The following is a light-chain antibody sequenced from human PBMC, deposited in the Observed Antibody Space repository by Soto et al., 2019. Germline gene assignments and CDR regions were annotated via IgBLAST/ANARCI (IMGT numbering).Light chain of an antibody. CDR1: QSISSY. CDR3: QQSYSTPYT. Sequence: DSKMTQSPSSLSAAVGDRVTITFRSSQSISSYLNWYQQKPGKAPKLLIYAASSLQSGVPSRFSGSGSGTDFTLTISSLQHEDFATYYCQQSYSTPYTFGQGTKVDIK. CDR2: AAS. V-gene: IGKV1-39*01. J-gene: IGKJ2*01.